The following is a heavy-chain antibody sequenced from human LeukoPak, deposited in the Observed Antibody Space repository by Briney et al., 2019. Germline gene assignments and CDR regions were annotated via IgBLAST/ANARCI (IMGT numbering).Heavy chain of an antibody. J-gene: IGHJ4*02. CDR2: ISYDGSNK. CDR3: SRDGGFWSAYPLDY. V-gene: IGHV3-30*03. Sequence: GGSLRLSCAASGFTFSSYGMHWVRQAPGKGLEWVAVISYDGSNKYYADSVKGRFTISRDNSKNTLYLQMNSLRAEDTAVYYCSRDGGFWSAYPLDYWGQGTLVAVSA. CDR1: GFTFSSYG. D-gene: IGHD3-3*01.